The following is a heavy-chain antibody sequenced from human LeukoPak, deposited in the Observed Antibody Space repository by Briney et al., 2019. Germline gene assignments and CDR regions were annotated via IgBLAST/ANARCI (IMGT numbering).Heavy chain of an antibody. J-gene: IGHJ4*02. CDR2: ISSSSSTI. CDR1: GFTFSSYS. D-gene: IGHD2-15*01. CDR3: ASDRAYSQFDY. Sequence: GGSLRLSCAASGFTFSSYSMNWVRQAPGKGLEWVSYISSSSSTIYYADSVKGRFTISRDNAKNSLYLQMNSLRADDTAVYYCASDRAYSQFDYWGQGTLVTVSS. V-gene: IGHV3-48*01.